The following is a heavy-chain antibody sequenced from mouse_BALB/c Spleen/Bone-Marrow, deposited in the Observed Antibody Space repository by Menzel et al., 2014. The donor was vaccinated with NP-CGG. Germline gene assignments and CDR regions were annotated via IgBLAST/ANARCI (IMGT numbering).Heavy chain of an antibody. CDR1: GFTFSNYW. V-gene: IGHV6-6*02. CDR2: IRLKSNNYAT. Sequence: EVKVEESGGGLVQPGGSMKLSCVASGFTFSNYWMNWVRQSPEKGLEWVAEIRLKSNNYATHYAESVKGRFTIPRDDSKSSVYLQMNNLRAEDTGIYYCTRQPYYGYFDYWGQGTTLTVSS. CDR3: TRQPYYGYFDY. D-gene: IGHD1-1*01. J-gene: IGHJ2*01.